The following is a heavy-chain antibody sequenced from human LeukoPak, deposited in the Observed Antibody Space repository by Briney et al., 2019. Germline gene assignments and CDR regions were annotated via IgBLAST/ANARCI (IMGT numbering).Heavy chain of an antibody. V-gene: IGHV3-7*01. CDR2: IKQDGSEK. CDR1: GFTFSSYW. CDR3: ARQLYCSSTSCYKGRWFDP. J-gene: IGHJ5*02. Sequence: GGSLRLSCAASGFTFSSYWMSWVRQAPGKGLEWVAIIKQDGSEKYYVDSVKGRFTISRDNAKNSLYLQMNSLRAEDTAVYYCARQLYCSSTSCYKGRWFDPWGQGTLVTVSS. D-gene: IGHD2-2*02.